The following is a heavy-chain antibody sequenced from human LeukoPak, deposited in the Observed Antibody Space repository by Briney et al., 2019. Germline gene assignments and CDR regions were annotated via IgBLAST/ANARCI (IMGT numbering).Heavy chain of an antibody. V-gene: IGHV3-30*18. CDR1: GFTFSSYG. CDR3: AKAGGISVSRGFDP. CDR2: ISYDGSNK. D-gene: IGHD3-3*02. Sequence: GGSLRLSCAASGFTFSSYGMHWVRQAPGKGLEWVAVISYDGSNKYYADSVKGRFTISRDNSKNTLYLQMNSLRAEDTAVYYCAKAGGISVSRGFDPWGQGTLVTVSS. J-gene: IGHJ5*02.